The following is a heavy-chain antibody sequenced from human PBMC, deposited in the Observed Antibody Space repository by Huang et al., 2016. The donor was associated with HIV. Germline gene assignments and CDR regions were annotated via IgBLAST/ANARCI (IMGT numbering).Heavy chain of an antibody. V-gene: IGHV5-51*01. CDR3: ARLIGSPSFYYGLDV. Sequence: EVQLVQSGAEVKKPGESLKISCKGAGYRFRSNWIGWVRQMPGKGLEWMGIIYPGDSETRYSPSVQGQVTIAADKSINTAYLQWSSLKASDTAMYYCARLIGSPSFYYGLDVWGQGTTVTVSS. CDR2: IYPGDSET. CDR1: GYRFRSNW. D-gene: IGHD3-10*01. J-gene: IGHJ6*02.